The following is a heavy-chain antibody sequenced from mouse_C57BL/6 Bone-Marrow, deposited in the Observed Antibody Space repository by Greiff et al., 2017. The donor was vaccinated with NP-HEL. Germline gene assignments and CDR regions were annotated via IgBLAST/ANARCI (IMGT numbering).Heavy chain of an antibody. J-gene: IGHJ4*01. CDR1: GYAFSSSW. Sequence: QVQLQQSGPELVKPGASVKISCKASGYAFSSSWMNWVKQRPGKGLEWIGRIYPGDGDTNYNGKFKGKATLTADKSSSTAYMQLSSLTSEDSAVYFCARDYGSSCYAMDYWGQGTSVTVSS. D-gene: IGHD1-1*01. V-gene: IGHV1-82*01. CDR2: IYPGDGDT. CDR3: ARDYGSSCYAMDY.